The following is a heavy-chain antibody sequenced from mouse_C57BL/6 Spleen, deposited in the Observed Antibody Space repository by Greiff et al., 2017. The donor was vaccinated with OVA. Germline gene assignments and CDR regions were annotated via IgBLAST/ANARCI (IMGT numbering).Heavy chain of an antibody. V-gene: IGHV1-26*01. J-gene: IGHJ2*01. CDR1: GYTFTDYY. D-gene: IGHD1-1*01. CDR3: ARRPLYYGSLDY. CDR2: INPNNGGT. Sequence: EVMLQQSGPELVKPGASVKISCKASGYTFTDYYMNWVKQSHGKSLEWIGDINPNNGGTSYNQKFKGKATLTVDKSSSTAYMELRSLTSEDSAVYYCARRPLYYGSLDYWGQGTTLTVSS.